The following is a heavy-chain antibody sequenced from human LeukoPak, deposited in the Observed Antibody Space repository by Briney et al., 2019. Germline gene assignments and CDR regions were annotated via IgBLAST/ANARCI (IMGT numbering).Heavy chain of an antibody. J-gene: IGHJ4*02. Sequence: GRSLRLSCAASGFTFSTYAMHWVRQAPGKGLEWVAVIPYDGSNKYYADSVKGRFTISRDNSKNTLYLQMNSLRAEDTAVYYCARILDSAWGELGYWGQGTLVTVSS. CDR1: GFTFSTYA. D-gene: IGHD6-19*01. CDR2: IPYDGSNK. CDR3: ARILDSAWGELGY. V-gene: IGHV3-30*04.